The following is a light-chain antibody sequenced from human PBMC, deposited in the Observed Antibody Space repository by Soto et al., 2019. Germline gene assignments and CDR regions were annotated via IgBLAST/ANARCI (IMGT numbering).Light chain of an antibody. CDR1: QSVSSSY. V-gene: IGKV3-20*01. Sequence: EIVLTQSPGTLSLSPGERATLACRASQSVSSSYLGWYQQKPGQAPRLLIYGASNRATGIPDRFSGIGSGTDFTLTISRLEPEAFAVNYCQQYGSTPVTFDEGTKVEIK. CDR2: GAS. CDR3: QQYGSTPVT. J-gene: IGKJ4*01.